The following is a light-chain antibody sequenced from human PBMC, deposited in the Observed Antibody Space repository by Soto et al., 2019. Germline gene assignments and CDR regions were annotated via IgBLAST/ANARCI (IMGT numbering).Light chain of an antibody. V-gene: IGLV2-14*01. CDR2: EVT. CDR3: SSYTSSSTLYV. CDR1: SSDVGGYNY. Sequence: QSVLTQPASVSGSPGQSITISCTGTSSDVGGYNYVSWYQQHPGKAPKLMIYEVTYRPSGISHRFSGSKSGNTASLTISGLQAEDEADYYCSSYTSSSTLYVFGTGTKVTVL. J-gene: IGLJ1*01.